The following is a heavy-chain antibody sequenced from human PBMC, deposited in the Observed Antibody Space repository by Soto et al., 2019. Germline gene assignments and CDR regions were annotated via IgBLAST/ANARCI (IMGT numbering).Heavy chain of an antibody. CDR1: GGSFSGYY. Sequence: SETLSLTCAFYGGSFSGYYWSLIRQPPGKGLEWIGEINHSGSTNYNPSLKSRVTISVDTSKNQFSLKLSSVTAADTAVYYCARVGCTHTNGVCYILYYFDYWGQGTLVTVSS. D-gene: IGHD2-8*01. J-gene: IGHJ4*02. CDR3: ARVGCTHTNGVCYILYYFDY. V-gene: IGHV4-34*01. CDR2: INHSGST.